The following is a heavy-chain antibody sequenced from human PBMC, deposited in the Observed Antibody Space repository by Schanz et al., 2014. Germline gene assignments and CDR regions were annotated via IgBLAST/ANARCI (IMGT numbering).Heavy chain of an antibody. CDR1: GFTFSSYA. J-gene: IGHJ3*02. Sequence: EVQLVESGGGWVQPGGSLRLSCAASGFTFSSYAMSWVRQAPGKGLEWVSAISGSGGSTYYADSVKGRFTISRDNSKNTLYLQMNSLRPEDTAVYYCARGGFGELSAFDIWGQGTMVTVSS. V-gene: IGHV3-23*04. CDR2: ISGSGGST. CDR3: ARGGFGELSAFDI. D-gene: IGHD3-10*01.